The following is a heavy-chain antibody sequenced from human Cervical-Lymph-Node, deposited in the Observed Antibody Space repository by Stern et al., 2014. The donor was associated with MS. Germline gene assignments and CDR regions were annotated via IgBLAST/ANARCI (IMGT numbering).Heavy chain of an antibody. CDR3: ARGEDCGGDCYWGWFGS. J-gene: IGHJ4*02. CDR1: GGSFSDNA. Sequence: VQLGESGAEVKKPGSSVKVSCKASGGSFSDNAFSWVRQAPGQGLEWMGGILPLFGSTDYAQNFQGRVTITADESTVTVYMELSSLRSEDTALYYCARGEDCGGDCYWGWFGSWGQGTLVTVPS. CDR2: ILPLFGST. D-gene: IGHD2-21*02. V-gene: IGHV1-69*01.